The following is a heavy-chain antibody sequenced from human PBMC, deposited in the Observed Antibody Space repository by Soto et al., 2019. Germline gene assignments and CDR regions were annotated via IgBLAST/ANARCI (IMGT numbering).Heavy chain of an antibody. D-gene: IGHD3-22*01. CDR3: ARDLTYFDYYYDSSGPLDY. CDR2: IWYDGSNK. Sequence: GSLRLSCAASGFTFRSYGMHWVRQAPGKGLEGVAVIWYDGSNKYYADSVKGRFTISRDNSKNTLYLQMNSLRAEDTAVYYCARDLTYFDYYYDSSGPLDYWGQGTLVTVSS. J-gene: IGHJ4*02. V-gene: IGHV3-33*01. CDR1: GFTFRSYG.